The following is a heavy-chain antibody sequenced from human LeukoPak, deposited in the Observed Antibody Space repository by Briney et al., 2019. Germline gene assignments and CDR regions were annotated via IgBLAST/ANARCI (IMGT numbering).Heavy chain of an antibody. J-gene: IGHJ4*02. CDR1: GGSISSSSYYY. CDR2: SYYTGST. CDR3: GRQTSEFDC. Sequence: SGTLSLTCAVSGGSISSSSYYYWGWLREPPGKGLECIGSSYYTGSTYYNPSLKSRVTISADTSKNQFFRKLTAVTAAEFGVYYCGRQTSEFDCWGQGTLVTLPS. V-gene: IGHV4-39*07. D-gene: IGHD1-26*01.